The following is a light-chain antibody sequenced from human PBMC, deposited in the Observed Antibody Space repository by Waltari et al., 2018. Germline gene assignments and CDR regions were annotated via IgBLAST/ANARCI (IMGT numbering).Light chain of an antibody. Sequence: SSELTQDPAVSVALGQTVRITCQGDSLRGYYASWYQQKPGQATVLVIYGKTNRPSGIPDRFSGSSSGNAASLTITGAQAEDEAEYYCYSRDSSGDQLRVFGAGTKVTVL. J-gene: IGLJ1*01. V-gene: IGLV3-19*01. CDR2: GKT. CDR3: YSRDSSGDQLRV. CDR1: SLRGYY.